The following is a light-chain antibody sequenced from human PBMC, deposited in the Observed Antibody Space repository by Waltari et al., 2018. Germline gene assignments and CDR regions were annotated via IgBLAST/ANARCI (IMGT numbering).Light chain of an antibody. CDR3: AAWDVSLRGI. Sequence: QSVLTQPPSVSGAPGQRVTISCSGSNSNVGIHYVSWFQHVPGAAPRLLIYRNNQRPSGVPDRFSGSKSGSSASLAISGLRSEDDADYYCAAWDVSLRGIFGTGTRVTVL. CDR1: NSNVGIHY. CDR2: RNN. J-gene: IGLJ1*01. V-gene: IGLV1-47*01.